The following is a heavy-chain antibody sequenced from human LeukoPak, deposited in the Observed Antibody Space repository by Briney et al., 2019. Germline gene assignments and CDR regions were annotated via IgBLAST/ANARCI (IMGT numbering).Heavy chain of an antibody. CDR1: GFTFSSYW. V-gene: IGHV3-7*03. J-gene: IGHJ4*02. CDR3: ARDLIAAAGAFDY. CDR2: IKQDGSEK. Sequence: GGSLRPSCAASGFTFSSYWMSWVRQAPGKGLEWVANIKQDGSEKYYVDSVKGRFTISRDNAKNSLYLQMNSLRAEDTAVYYCARDLIAAAGAFDYWGQGTLVTVSS. D-gene: IGHD6-13*01.